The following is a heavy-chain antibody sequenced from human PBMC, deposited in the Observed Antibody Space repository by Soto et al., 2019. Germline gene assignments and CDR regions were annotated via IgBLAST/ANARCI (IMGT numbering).Heavy chain of an antibody. J-gene: IGHJ3*02. CDR1: GYSFTSYW. Sequence: EVQLVQSGAEVKKPGESLKISCKGSGYSFTSYWIGWVRQMPGKGLEWMGIIYPGDSDTRYSPSFQGQVTISADKSIRTAYLEWSRLKASDTAMYYCARHETHDGCGGKWEHDAFDIWGQGTMVTVSS. D-gene: IGHD2-15*01. CDR3: ARHETHDGCGGKWEHDAFDI. V-gene: IGHV5-51*01. CDR2: IYPGDSDT.